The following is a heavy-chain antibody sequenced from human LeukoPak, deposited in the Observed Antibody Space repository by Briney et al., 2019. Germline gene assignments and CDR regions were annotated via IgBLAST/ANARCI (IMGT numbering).Heavy chain of an antibody. CDR3: ARDWSEGSGSYIDY. CDR2: TSYDGTRQ. V-gene: IGHV3-30*04. CDR1: GFSFGSYS. D-gene: IGHD3-10*01. Sequence: PGGSLRLSCAASGFSFGSYSMHSVRQVPGRGLEWLVVTSYDGTRQYYADSVRGRFIISRDNSKNTLHLHMNNLKIDDTAVYYCARDWSEGSGSYIDYWGQGALVTVSS. J-gene: IGHJ4*02.